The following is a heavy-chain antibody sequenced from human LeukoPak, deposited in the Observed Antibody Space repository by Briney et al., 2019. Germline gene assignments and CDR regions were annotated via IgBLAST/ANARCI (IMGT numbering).Heavy chain of an antibody. CDR2: IFTTGNT. Sequence: SETLSLTCTVSGGSISSFSWSWIRQPAGKGLEWIGRIFTTGNTNYNPSLKSRVTISVDTSKNQFSLKLSSVTAADTAVYYCARGGYCSGGSCYRSKYAFDIWGQGTMVTVSS. V-gene: IGHV4-4*07. J-gene: IGHJ3*02. CDR3: ARGGYCSGGSCYRSKYAFDI. CDR1: GGSISSFS. D-gene: IGHD2-15*01.